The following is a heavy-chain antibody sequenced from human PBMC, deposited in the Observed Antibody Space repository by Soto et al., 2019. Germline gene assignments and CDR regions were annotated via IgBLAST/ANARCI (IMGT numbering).Heavy chain of an antibody. V-gene: IGHV3-23*01. Sequence: GGSLRLSCAASGFTFTSFAMSWVRQAPGKGLEWVSAISGTGGSTYYADSVKGRFTISRDNSKNTLYLQVNSLRAEDTAVYYCAKDRSKYYYYYGMDVWGHGTTVTVSS. CDR3: AKDRSKYYYYYGMDV. CDR1: GFTFTSFA. J-gene: IGHJ6*02. CDR2: ISGTGGST.